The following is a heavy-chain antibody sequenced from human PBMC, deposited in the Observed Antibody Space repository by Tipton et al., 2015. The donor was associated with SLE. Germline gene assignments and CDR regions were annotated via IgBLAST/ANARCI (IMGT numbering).Heavy chain of an antibody. CDR3: TKLRSWDQRRGFEI. CDR1: GVTISGNY. J-gene: IGHJ3*02. V-gene: IGHV3-23*01. CDR2: ISGSGGST. D-gene: IGHD1-26*01. Sequence: SGVTISGNYMSWIRQAPGKGLEWVSAISGSGGSTYYADSVKGRFTISRDNSKNTLYLQMNSLRAEDTAVYYCTKLRSWDQRRGFEIWGQGTMVTVSS.